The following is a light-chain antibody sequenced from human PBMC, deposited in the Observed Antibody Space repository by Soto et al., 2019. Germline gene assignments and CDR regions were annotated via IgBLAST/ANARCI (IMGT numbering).Light chain of an antibody. J-gene: IGKJ1*01. CDR1: QSVSSN. V-gene: IGKV3-15*01. CDR2: GAS. Sequence: EIVMTQSPATLSVSPGERATLSCRASQSVSSNLAWYQQKPGQAPRPLIYGASTRATGIPARFSGSGSGTEFTLTISSLQSEDFAVYYCQQYKNWPPVTFGQGTKVDIK. CDR3: QQYKNWPPVT.